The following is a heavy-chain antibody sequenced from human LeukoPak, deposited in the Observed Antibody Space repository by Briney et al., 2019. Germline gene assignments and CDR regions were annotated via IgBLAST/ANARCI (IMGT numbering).Heavy chain of an antibody. CDR2: IYYSGST. Sequence: PSETLSLTCTVSGGSISSGGYYWSWIRQHPGRGLEWIGYIYYSGSTYYNPSLKSRVTISVDTSKNQFSLKLSSVTAADTAVYYCARAPYSGYGYFDYWGQGTLVTVSS. D-gene: IGHD5-12*01. CDR1: GGSISSGGYY. V-gene: IGHV4-31*03. CDR3: ARAPYSGYGYFDY. J-gene: IGHJ4*02.